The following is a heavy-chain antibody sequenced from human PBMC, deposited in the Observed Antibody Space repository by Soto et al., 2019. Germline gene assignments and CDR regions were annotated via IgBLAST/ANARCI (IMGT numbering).Heavy chain of an antibody. CDR3: AKDPYSGVLVPVAIGFDP. CDR1: GFTFSNYA. D-gene: IGHD2-2*01. V-gene: IGHV3-23*01. Sequence: GGSLRLPCAASGFTFSNYAMTWVRQGPGKGLEWVSAISGSGGSAYYADSVKGRFTISRDNSKNTPYLQMNSLRADDSGVYYCAKDPYSGVLVPVAIGFDPWGPGTLVTVSS. CDR2: ISGSGGSA. J-gene: IGHJ5*02.